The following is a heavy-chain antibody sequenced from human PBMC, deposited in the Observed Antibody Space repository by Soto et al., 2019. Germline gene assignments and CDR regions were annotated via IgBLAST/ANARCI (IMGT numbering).Heavy chain of an antibody. D-gene: IGHD3-10*01. CDR1: GGSISSGGYY. CDR3: AREGDAFGAPFDY. CDR2: IYYSGST. J-gene: IGHJ4*02. V-gene: IGHV4-31*02. Sequence: PSETLSLTCTVSGGSISSGGYYWSWIRQHPGKGLEWIGYIYYSGSTYYNPSLKSRVIISVDTSKNQFSLKLSSVTAADTAVYYCAREGDAFGAPFDYWGQGTLVTVSS.